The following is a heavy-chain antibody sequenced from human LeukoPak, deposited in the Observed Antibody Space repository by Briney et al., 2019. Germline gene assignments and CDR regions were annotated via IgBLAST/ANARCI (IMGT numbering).Heavy chain of an antibody. CDR2: IYYSGSA. Sequence: SETLSLTCTVSGGSISSYYWSWIRQPPGKGLEWIGYIYYSGSANYNPSLKSRVTISVDTSKNQFSLKLSSVTAADTAVYYCARESSSWYRHWFDPWGQGTLVTVSS. D-gene: IGHD6-13*01. V-gene: IGHV4-59*12. CDR3: ARESSSWYRHWFDP. J-gene: IGHJ5*02. CDR1: GGSISSYY.